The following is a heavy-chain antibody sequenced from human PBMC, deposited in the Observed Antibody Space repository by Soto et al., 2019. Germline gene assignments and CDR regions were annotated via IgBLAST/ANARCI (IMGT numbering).Heavy chain of an antibody. D-gene: IGHD6-6*01. V-gene: IGHV4-59*01. Sequence: SETLSLTCTVSGDSISSYYWGWIRQPPGKGLEWVGYIHYSGSANYNPSLKSRVTISIDTPKNQFSLKVNSMTAADTAVYYCARGGLAARKGRWFDPWGQGTLVTVSS. CDR2: IHYSGSA. CDR3: ARGGLAARKGRWFDP. J-gene: IGHJ5*02. CDR1: GDSISSYY.